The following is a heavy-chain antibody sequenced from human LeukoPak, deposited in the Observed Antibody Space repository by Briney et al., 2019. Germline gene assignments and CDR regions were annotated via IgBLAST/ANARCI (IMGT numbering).Heavy chain of an antibody. CDR2: IYTSGST. V-gene: IGHV4-4*07. J-gene: IGHJ4*02. Sequence: ASETLSLTCTVSGGSISSYYWSWIRQPAGKGLEWIGRIYTSGSTNYNPSLKSRVTMSVDTSKNQFSLKLSSVTAADTAVYYCAREGLSRVAAAGTEGFDNWGQGTLVTVSS. D-gene: IGHD6-13*01. CDR1: GGSISSYY. CDR3: AREGLSRVAAAGTEGFDN.